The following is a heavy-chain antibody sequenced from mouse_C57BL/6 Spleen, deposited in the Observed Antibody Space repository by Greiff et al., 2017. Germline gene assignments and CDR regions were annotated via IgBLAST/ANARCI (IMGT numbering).Heavy chain of an antibody. CDR1: GFSLTSYG. CDR3: AKAHYYDYDDWYFDF. Sequence: VQLQQSGPGLVQPSQSLSITCTVSGFSLTSYGVHWVRQSPGKGLEWLGVIWRGGSTDYNAAFMSRLSITKDNSKSQVFFKMNSLQADDTAIYYCAKAHYYDYDDWYFDFWGTGTTVTVSS. D-gene: IGHD2-4*01. V-gene: IGHV2-5*01. CDR2: IWRGGST. J-gene: IGHJ1*03.